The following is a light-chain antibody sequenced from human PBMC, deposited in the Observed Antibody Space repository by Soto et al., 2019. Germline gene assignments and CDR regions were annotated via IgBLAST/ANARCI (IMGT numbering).Light chain of an antibody. CDR2: SNN. J-gene: IGLJ2*01. CDR1: SPNIGSNT. V-gene: IGLV1-44*01. Sequence: QSVLTQPPSASGTPGQRATISCSGSSPNIGSNTVNWYQQLPGTAPKLLIYSNNQRPSGVPDRFSGSKSGTSASLAISGLQSEDEADYYCAAWDDSLNGPDVVFGGGTKLTVL. CDR3: AAWDDSLNGPDVV.